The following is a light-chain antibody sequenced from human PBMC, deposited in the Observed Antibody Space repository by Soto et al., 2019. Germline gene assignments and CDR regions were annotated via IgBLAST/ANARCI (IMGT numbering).Light chain of an antibody. J-gene: IGKJ4*01. CDR2: AAS. CDR3: QQHNSYPLS. V-gene: IGKV1-9*01. CDR1: QGISSY. Sequence: DIQLTQSPSFLSASVGDRVTITCRASQGISSYLAWYQQKPGKAPKLLIYAASTLQSGVPSRFSGSGSGTEFTLTINGLQPEDFATYYCQQHNSYPLSIGGGTKVEIK.